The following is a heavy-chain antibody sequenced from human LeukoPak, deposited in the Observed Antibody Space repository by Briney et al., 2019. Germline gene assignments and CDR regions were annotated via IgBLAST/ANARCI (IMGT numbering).Heavy chain of an antibody. Sequence: PSETLSLTCTFSGGSITSYYWSWIRQPAGKGLEWIGRVSTSGTTNYNPSLKSRVAMSVDTANNRSSLNLNSVTAADTAVYFCARDRYKYSNSYYFDSWGQGSLVTVSS. CDR3: ARDRYKYSNSYYFDS. CDR1: GGSITSYY. D-gene: IGHD4-11*01. J-gene: IGHJ4*02. CDR2: VSTSGTT. V-gene: IGHV4-4*07.